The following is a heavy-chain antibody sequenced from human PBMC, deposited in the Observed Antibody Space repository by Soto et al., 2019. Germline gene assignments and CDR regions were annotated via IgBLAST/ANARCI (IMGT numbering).Heavy chain of an antibody. Sequence: GWSLRLSCAASGFTFSSYEMNWVRQAPGKGLEWVSYISSSGSTIYYADSVKGRFTISRDNAKNSLYLQMNSLRAEDTAVYYCDRGLTMVRRGIPTREFDYWGQGTLVTVSA. J-gene: IGHJ4*02. D-gene: IGHD3-10*01. V-gene: IGHV3-48*03. CDR1: GFTFSSYE. CDR2: ISSSGSTI. CDR3: DRGLTMVRRGIPTREFDY.